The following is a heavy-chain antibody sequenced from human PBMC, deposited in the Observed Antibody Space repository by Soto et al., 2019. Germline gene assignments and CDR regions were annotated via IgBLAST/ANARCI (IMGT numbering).Heavy chain of an antibody. CDR3: ARHRYSYGVYYFDY. CDR2: IYYSGST. Sequence: SETLSLTCIVSGGSISNYYWSWIRQPPGKGLEWIGYIYYSGSTNYNPSLTSRVTISVDTSKNQCSLKLSSVTAADTAVYYCARHRYSYGVYYFDYWGQGTLVTVSS. D-gene: IGHD5-18*01. V-gene: IGHV4-59*08. CDR1: GGSISNYY. J-gene: IGHJ4*02.